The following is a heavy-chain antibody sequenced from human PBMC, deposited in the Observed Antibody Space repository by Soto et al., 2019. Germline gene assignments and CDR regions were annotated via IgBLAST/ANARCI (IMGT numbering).Heavy chain of an antibody. CDR3: AKGSEAADY. D-gene: IGHD6-13*01. CDR1: GFTLSSYG. J-gene: IGHJ4*02. Sequence: GSLRLSCAASGFTLSSYGMHWVRQAPGKGLEWVAVISYDGSNKYYADSVEGRFTISRDNSKNTLYLQMNSLRAEDTAVYYCAKGSEAADYWGQGTLVTVSS. V-gene: IGHV3-30*18. CDR2: ISYDGSNK.